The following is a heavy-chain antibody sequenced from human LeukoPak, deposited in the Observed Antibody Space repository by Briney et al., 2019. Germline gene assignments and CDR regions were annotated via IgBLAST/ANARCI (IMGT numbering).Heavy chain of an antibody. V-gene: IGHV4-59*01. CDR1: GGSISSYY. CDR2: IYYSGST. CDR3: ARAVAGDDAFDI. D-gene: IGHD6-19*01. J-gene: IGHJ3*02. Sequence: SETLSLTCTVSGGSISSYYWSWIRQPPGKGLEWIGYIYYSGSTNYNPSLKSRVTISVDTSKNQFSLKLSSVTAADTAVYYCARAVAGDDAFDIWGRGTMVTVSS.